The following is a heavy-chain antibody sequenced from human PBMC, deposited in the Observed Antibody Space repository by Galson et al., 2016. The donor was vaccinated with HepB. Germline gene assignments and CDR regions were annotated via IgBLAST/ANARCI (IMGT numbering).Heavy chain of an antibody. D-gene: IGHD3-22*01. J-gene: IGHJ5*02. Sequence: ETLSLTCAVSGGSISSSGYYWGWIRQPPGKGLEWIGGIYYSGTTYYNPSLKSRVTISLDTPKNQFSLKLRSVTAADTAMYYCARHDYDSSGYNWFDPWGQGTLVTVSS. CDR2: IYYSGTT. V-gene: IGHV4-39*01. CDR3: ARHDYDSSGYNWFDP. CDR1: GGSISSSGYY.